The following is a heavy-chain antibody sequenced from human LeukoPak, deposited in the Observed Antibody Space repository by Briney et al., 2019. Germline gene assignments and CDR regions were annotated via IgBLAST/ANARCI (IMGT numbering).Heavy chain of an antibody. CDR3: ATPWWIVDY. CDR1: GGPISSSSYY. D-gene: IGHD2-15*01. CDR2: IYYSGST. J-gene: IGHJ4*02. V-gene: IGHV4-39*01. Sequence: SETLSLTCTVSGGPISSSSYYWGWIRQPPGKGLEWIGSIYYSGSTYYNPSLKSRVTISVDTSKNQFSLKLSSVTAADTAVYYCATPWWIVDYWGQGTLVTVSS.